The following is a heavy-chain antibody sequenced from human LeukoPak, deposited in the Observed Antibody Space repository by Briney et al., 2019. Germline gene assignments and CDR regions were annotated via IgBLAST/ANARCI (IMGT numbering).Heavy chain of an antibody. J-gene: IGHJ4*02. CDR2: IYYSGST. Sequence: SETLSLTCTVSGGSVSSGSYYWSWIRQPPGKRLEWIAYIYYSGSTNYNPSLKSRINISVDTSKNQFSPKLSSVTAADTAVYYCAIFSGGSYAFDYWGRGTLVTVSS. D-gene: IGHD2-15*01. V-gene: IGHV4-61*01. CDR3: AIFSGGSYAFDY. CDR1: GGSVSSGSYY.